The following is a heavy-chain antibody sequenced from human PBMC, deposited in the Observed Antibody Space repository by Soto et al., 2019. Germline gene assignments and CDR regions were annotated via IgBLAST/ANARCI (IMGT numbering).Heavy chain of an antibody. D-gene: IGHD2-21*01. Sequence: EVQLVESGGTLVQPGGSLRLSCAASGFSVSTNYMSWVRQAPGKGLEWVSVIYSGGTTFYADSVKGRFTISRDNSKNTLYLQMNSLRPEDTGVYYCARDEAGGNFYYSWGQGTLVTVSS. V-gene: IGHV3-66*01. CDR2: IYSGGTT. CDR3: ARDEAGGNFYYS. J-gene: IGHJ4*02. CDR1: GFSVSTNY.